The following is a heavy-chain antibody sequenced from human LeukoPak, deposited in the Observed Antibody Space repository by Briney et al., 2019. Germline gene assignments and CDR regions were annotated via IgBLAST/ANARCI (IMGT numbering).Heavy chain of an antibody. CDR1: GGSISSGGYY. CDR2: LNYSGSN. Sequence: SETLSLTCTVSGGSISSGGYYWSWMRPHPGKDLEGIGYLNYSGSNYYNPSLKGRITIAADTSKTQFSLNLSSVTAADTAVYYCASPGITAAGTKAFDIWGQGTMVTVSS. J-gene: IGHJ3*02. V-gene: IGHV4-31*03. CDR3: ASPGITAAGTKAFDI. D-gene: IGHD6-13*01.